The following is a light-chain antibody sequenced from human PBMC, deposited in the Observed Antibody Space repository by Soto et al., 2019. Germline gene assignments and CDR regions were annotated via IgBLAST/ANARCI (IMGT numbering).Light chain of an antibody. V-gene: IGKV3-20*01. CDR1: QSVSSSF. J-gene: IGKJ4*01. CDR2: GAS. CDR3: QQYGSSPRT. Sequence: EIVLTQSPGTLSLSPGEGATLSCRASQSVSSSFLAWYQQKPGQAPRLLIYGASSRAAGIPDRFSGSGSGTDFTLTISRLEPEDFAVYYCQQYGSSPRTFGGGAKVAIK.